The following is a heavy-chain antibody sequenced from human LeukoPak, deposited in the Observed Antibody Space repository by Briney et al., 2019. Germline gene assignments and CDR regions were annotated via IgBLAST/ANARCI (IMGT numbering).Heavy chain of an antibody. CDR1: GFTFSDYY. J-gene: IGHJ3*02. V-gene: IGHV3-7*01. Sequence: GGSLRLSCAASGFTFSDYYMSWIRQAPGKGLEWVANIKQDGSEKYYVDSVKGRFTISRDNAKNSLYLQMNSLRAEDTAVYYCATLAGYGSGSYYPDAFDIWGQGTMVTVSS. D-gene: IGHD3-10*01. CDR2: IKQDGSEK. CDR3: ATLAGYGSGSYYPDAFDI.